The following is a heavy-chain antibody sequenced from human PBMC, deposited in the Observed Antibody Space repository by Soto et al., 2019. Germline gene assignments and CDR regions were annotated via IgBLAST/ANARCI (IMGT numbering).Heavy chain of an antibody. D-gene: IGHD3-3*01. CDR3: ATVFRVFRFLECSYGMDV. CDR1: GYTFTSYY. J-gene: IGHJ6*02. V-gene: IGHV1-46*01. Sequence: ASVKVSCKASGYTFTSYYMHWVRQAPGQGLEWMGIINPSGGSTSYAQKFQGRVTMTRDTSTSTVYMELSRLRSEDTVVYYCATVFRVFRFLECSYGMDVWGQGTTVTFSS. CDR2: INPSGGST.